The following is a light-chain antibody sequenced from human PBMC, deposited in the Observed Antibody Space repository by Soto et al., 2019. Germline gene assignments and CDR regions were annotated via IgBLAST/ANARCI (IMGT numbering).Light chain of an antibody. V-gene: IGKV1-6*02. J-gene: IGKJ1*01. Sequence: AIQLTQSQSSLSASVGDRVTLTCRASQSISSYLNWYQQKPGKAPKLLIYAASSLQSGVPSRFSGSGSGTDFTLTISSLQPEDFATYYCLQDYNYPWTFGQGTKVDIK. CDR2: AAS. CDR1: QSISSY. CDR3: LQDYNYPWT.